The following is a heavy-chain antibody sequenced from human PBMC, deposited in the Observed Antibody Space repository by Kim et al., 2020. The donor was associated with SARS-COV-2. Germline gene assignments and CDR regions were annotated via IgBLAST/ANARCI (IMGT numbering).Heavy chain of an antibody. CDR3: ARDLSILRSITIFSTGLRGMDV. J-gene: IGHJ6*02. D-gene: IGHD3-9*01. CDR1: GYTFTSYG. Sequence: ASVKVSCKASGYTFTSYGISWVRQAPGQGLEWMGWISAYNGNTNYAQKLQGRVTMTTDTSTSTAYMELRSLRSDDTAVYYCARDLSILRSITIFSTGLRGMDVWGQGTTVTVSS. V-gene: IGHV1-18*01. CDR2: ISAYNGNT.